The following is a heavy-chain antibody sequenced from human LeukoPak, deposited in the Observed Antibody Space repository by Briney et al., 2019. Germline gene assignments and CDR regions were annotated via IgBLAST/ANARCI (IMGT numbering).Heavy chain of an antibody. CDR1: GGSISSYY. J-gene: IGHJ6*03. CDR2: IYYSGST. CDR3: ARATYSYGSYYYYYMDV. Sequence: TSETLSLTCTVSGGSISSYYWSWIRQPPGKGLEWIGYIYYSGSTNYNPSLKSRVTISVDTSKNQFSLKLSSVSAADTAVYYCARATYSYGSYYYYYMDVWGKGTTVTVSS. D-gene: IGHD5-18*01. V-gene: IGHV4-59*01.